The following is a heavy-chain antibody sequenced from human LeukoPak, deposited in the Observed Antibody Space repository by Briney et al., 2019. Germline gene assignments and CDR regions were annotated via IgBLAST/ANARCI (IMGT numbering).Heavy chain of an antibody. V-gene: IGHV1-69*13. CDR1: GGTFSSYA. CDR2: IIPIFGTA. D-gene: IGHD2-2*01. J-gene: IGHJ6*04. CDR3: ARPLYCSSTSCQDYYYGMDV. Sequence: GASVKVSCKASGGTFSSYAISWVRQAPGQGLEWMGGIIPIFGTANYAQKFQGRVTITADESTSTAYMELSSLRSEDTAVYYCARPLYCSSTSCQDYYYGMDVWGKGTTVTVSS.